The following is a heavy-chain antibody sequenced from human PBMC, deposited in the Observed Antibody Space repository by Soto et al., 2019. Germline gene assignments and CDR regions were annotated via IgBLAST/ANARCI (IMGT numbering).Heavy chain of an antibody. CDR3: TTDHLSQKVVGYDILTGYYTVDV. V-gene: IGHV3-15*01. J-gene: IGHJ6*04. D-gene: IGHD3-9*01. CDR2: IKSKTDGGTT. CDR1: GFTFSNAW. Sequence: GGSLRLSCAASGFTFSNAWMSWVRQAPGKGLEWVGRIKSKTDGGTTDYAAPVKGRFTISRDDSKNTLYLQMNSLKTEDTAVYYCTTDHLSQKVVGYDILTGYYTVDVWGKGTTVTVSS.